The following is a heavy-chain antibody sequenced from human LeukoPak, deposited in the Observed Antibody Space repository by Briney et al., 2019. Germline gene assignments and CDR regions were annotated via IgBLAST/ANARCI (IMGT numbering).Heavy chain of an antibody. CDR2: IIPIFGTA. V-gene: IGHV1-69*13. Sequence: WASVKVSCKASGGTFSSYAISWVRQAPGQGLEWMGGIIPIFGTANYAQKFQGRVTITADESTSTAYMELSSLRSEDTAVYYCARGRGYSHNWFDPWGQGTLVTVSS. J-gene: IGHJ5*02. CDR1: GGTFSSYA. CDR3: ARGRGYSHNWFDP. D-gene: IGHD5-18*01.